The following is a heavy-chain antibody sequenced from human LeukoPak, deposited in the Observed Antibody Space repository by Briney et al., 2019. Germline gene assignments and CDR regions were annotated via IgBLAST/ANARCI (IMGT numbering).Heavy chain of an antibody. V-gene: IGHV4-59*01. J-gene: IGHJ4*02. CDR1: GGSISSYY. CDR3: ASTFPRAYCGGDCYPFDY. CDR2: IYYSGST. Sequence: SETLSLTCTVSGGSISSYYWSWIRQPPGKGLEWIGYIYYSGSTNYNPSLKSRVTISVDTSKNQFSLKLSSVTAADTAVYYCASTFPRAYCGGDCYPFDYWGQGTLVTVSS. D-gene: IGHD2-21*02.